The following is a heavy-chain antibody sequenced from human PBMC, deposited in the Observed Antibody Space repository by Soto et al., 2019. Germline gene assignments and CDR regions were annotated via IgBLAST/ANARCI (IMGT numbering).Heavy chain of an antibody. V-gene: IGHV3-21*01. J-gene: IGHJ4*02. CDR3: ASGWTAYYEFWSGSIFDY. D-gene: IGHD3-3*01. CDR1: GFTFSSYS. Sequence: PGGSLRLSCAASGFTFSSYSMNWVRQAPGKGLEWVSSISSSSSYIYYADSVKGRFTISRDNAKNSLYLQMNSLRAEDTAVYYCASGWTAYYEFWSGSIFDYWGQGT. CDR2: ISSSSSYI.